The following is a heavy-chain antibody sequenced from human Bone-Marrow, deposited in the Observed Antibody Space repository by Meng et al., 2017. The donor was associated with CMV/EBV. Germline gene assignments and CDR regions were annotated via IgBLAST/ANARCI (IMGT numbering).Heavy chain of an antibody. CDR1: GFTLSSYG. J-gene: IGHJ4*02. CDR3: ARDLPHYSLDY. V-gene: IGHV3-21*05. D-gene: IGHD4-11*01. Sequence: GGSLRLSCAASGFTLSSYGMSRVRQAPGKGLEWVSYISSSSSYTSYTDSVKGRFTISRDNAKNSLYLQMNSLRAEDTAVYYCARDLPHYSLDYWGQGTLVTVSS. CDR2: ISSSSSYT.